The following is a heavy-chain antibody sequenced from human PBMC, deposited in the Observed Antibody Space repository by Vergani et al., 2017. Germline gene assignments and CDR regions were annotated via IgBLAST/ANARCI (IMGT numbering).Heavy chain of an antibody. CDR2: IYYSGST. Sequence: QVQLQESGPGLVKPSETLSLTCTVSGGSISSYYWSWIRQPPGKGLERIGYIYYSGSTNYNPSLKSRVTISVDTSKNQFSLKLSSVTAADTAVYYCARGDRSYYYYYGMDVWGQGTTVTVSS. CDR3: ARGDRSYYYYYGMDV. J-gene: IGHJ6*02. CDR1: GGSISSYY. V-gene: IGHV4-59*01.